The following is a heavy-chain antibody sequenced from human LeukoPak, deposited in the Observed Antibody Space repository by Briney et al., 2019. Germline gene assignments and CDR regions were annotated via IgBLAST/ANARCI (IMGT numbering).Heavy chain of an antibody. CDR1: GVSPSGYY. V-gene: IGHV4-34*01. Sequence: SETLSLTCAVYGVSPSGYYWSWIRQPPGKGLEWIGEINDSGSTNYNPSLKSRVTISVDTSKNQFSLRLTSVTVADTAVYYCARGVNDDLLTDYYYFDYWGQGTLVTVSS. CDR3: ARGVNDDLLTDYYYFDY. J-gene: IGHJ4*02. CDR2: INDSGST. D-gene: IGHD3-9*01.